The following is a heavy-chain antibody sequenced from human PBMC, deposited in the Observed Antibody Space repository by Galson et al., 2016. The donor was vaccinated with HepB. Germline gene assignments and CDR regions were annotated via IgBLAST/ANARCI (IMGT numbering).Heavy chain of an antibody. Sequence: SLRLSCAASGFTFGDYAINWFRQAPGKGLEWVGFIRSKAYSGTTECAASVQGRFTISRDDSKSIAYLQMNSLETEDTAIYYCTRLRGDSYGYSDYWGQGTLVTVSS. D-gene: IGHD5-18*01. CDR2: IRSKAYSGTT. CDR3: TRLRGDSYGYSDY. V-gene: IGHV3-49*03. J-gene: IGHJ4*02. CDR1: GFTFGDYA.